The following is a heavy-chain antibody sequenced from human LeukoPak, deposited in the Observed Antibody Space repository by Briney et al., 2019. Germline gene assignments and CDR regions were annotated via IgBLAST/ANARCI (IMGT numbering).Heavy chain of an antibody. V-gene: IGHV4-39*07. J-gene: IGHJ4*02. CDR3: ARDPYYDSSGHITGGLFDY. D-gene: IGHD3-22*01. CDR1: GGSISSSSYY. Sequence: SETLSLTCTVSGGSISSSSYYWGWIRQPPGKGLEWIGSIYYSGSTYYNPSLKSRVTISVDTSKNQFSLKLSSVTAADTAVYYCARDPYYDSSGHITGGLFDYWGQGTLVTVSS. CDR2: IYYSGST.